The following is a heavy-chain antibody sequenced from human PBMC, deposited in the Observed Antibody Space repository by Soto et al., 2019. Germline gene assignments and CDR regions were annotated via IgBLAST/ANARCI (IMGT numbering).Heavy chain of an antibody. J-gene: IGHJ4*02. Sequence: SETLSLTCTVSGGSISSYYWSWIRQPPGKGLEWIGYIYYSGSTNYNPSLKSRVTISVDTSKNQFSLKLSSVTAADTAVYYCARASGYSSSWHNFDYWGQGTLVTVSS. CDR1: GGSISSYY. V-gene: IGHV4-59*01. CDR3: ARASGYSSSWHNFDY. D-gene: IGHD6-13*01. CDR2: IYYSGST.